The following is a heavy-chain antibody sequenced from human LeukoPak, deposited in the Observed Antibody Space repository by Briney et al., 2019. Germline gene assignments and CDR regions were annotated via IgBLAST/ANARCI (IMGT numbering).Heavy chain of an antibody. J-gene: IGHJ6*02. CDR1: GYTFTGYY. CDR3: ARVRSVYCSSTSCGPEYGMDV. Sequence: ASVKVSCKASGYTFTGYYMHWVRQAPGQGLEWMGWINPNSGGTNYAQKFQGRVTMTRDTSISTAYMELSRLRSDDTAVYYCARVRSVYCSSTSCGPEYGMDVRGQGTTVTVSS. CDR2: INPNSGGT. V-gene: IGHV1-2*02. D-gene: IGHD2-2*01.